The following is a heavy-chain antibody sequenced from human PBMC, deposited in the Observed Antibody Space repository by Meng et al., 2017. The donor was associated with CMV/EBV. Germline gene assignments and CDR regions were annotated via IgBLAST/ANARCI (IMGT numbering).Heavy chain of an antibody. CDR1: GYTFTSYD. CDR3: AREDYGYYGMDV. Sequence: ASVKVSCKASGYTFTSYDINWVRQATGQGLEWMGWMNPNSGNTGYAQKFQGRVTITRNTSISTAYMELSSLRAEDTAVYYCAREDYGYYGMDVWGQGTTVTVSS. J-gene: IGHJ6*02. V-gene: IGHV1-8*03. CDR2: MNPNSGNT.